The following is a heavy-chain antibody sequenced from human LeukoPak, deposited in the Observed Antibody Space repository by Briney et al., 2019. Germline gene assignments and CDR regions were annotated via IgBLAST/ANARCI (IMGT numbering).Heavy chain of an antibody. Sequence: ASVKVSCKVSGYTLTELSMHWVRQAPGKGLEWMGGFDPEDGETIYAQKFQGRVTMTEDTSTDTAYMELSSLRSEDTAVYYCATLDSSGYYRTHYFDYWGQGTLVTVSS. CDR2: FDPEDGET. J-gene: IGHJ4*02. CDR3: ATLDSSGYYRTHYFDY. CDR1: GYTLTELS. D-gene: IGHD3-22*01. V-gene: IGHV1-24*01.